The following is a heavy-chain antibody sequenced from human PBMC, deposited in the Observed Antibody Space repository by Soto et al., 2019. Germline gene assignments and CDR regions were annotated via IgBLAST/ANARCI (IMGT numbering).Heavy chain of an antibody. CDR1: GLTFSDCY. Sequence: GGSLRLSCAASGLTFSDCYMNWIRQAPGKGLEWVSYISSSGSSINYAGSVKGRFTISRDNAKNSLYLQMNSLRDEDTAVYYCARDTTDSSGYYPNWFDPWGQGTLVTVSS. D-gene: IGHD3-22*01. CDR2: ISSSGSSI. CDR3: ARDTTDSSGYYPNWFDP. V-gene: IGHV3-11*04. J-gene: IGHJ5*02.